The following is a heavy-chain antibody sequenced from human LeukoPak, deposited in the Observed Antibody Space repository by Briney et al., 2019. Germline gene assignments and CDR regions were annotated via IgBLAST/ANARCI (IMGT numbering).Heavy chain of an antibody. CDR2: MKPNSGNT. Sequence: GASVNVSCQASGYTFTNYDINWVRQATGQGLEWMGWMKPNSGNTGYAQKFQGRVTITRDTSISTAYMELSSLRSDDRAVYYCARATHKQELPFHFWGQGALVSVSS. CDR1: GYTFTNYD. D-gene: IGHD5-24*01. J-gene: IGHJ4*02. CDR3: ARATHKQELPFHF. V-gene: IGHV1-8*03.